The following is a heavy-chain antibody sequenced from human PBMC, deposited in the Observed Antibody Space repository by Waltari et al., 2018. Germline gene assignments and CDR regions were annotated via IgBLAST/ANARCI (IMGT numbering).Heavy chain of an antibody. J-gene: IGHJ6*03. CDR3: AIGTSGYYYYYMDV. CDR1: GGSFSGTY. V-gene: IGHV4-34*01. Sequence: QVQLQQWGAGLLKPSETLSLPCAVHGGSFSGTYWSWIRKPPGKGLEWIGESNHSGSTNYNPSLKSRVTISVDTSKNQFSLKLSSVTAADTAVYYCAIGTSGYYYYYMDVGGKGTTVTISS. D-gene: IGHD2-2*01. CDR2: SNHSGST.